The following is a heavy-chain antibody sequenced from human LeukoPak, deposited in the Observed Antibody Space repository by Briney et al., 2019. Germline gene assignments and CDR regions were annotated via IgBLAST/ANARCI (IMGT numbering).Heavy chain of an antibody. CDR3: AREALAARRSDAFDI. CDR2: ISSSGSTI. D-gene: IGHD6-6*01. Sequence: PGGSLRLSCAASGFTFSSYWMSWVRQAPGKGLEWVSYISSSGSTIYYADSVKGRFTISRDNAKNSLYLQMNSLRAEDTAVYYCAREALAARRSDAFDIWGQGTMVTVSS. CDR1: GFTFSSYW. J-gene: IGHJ3*02. V-gene: IGHV3-48*04.